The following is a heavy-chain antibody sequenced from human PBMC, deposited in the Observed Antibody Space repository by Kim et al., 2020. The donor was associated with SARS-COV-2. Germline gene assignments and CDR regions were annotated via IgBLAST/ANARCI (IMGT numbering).Heavy chain of an antibody. CDR3: ARLERHVDAFDI. Sequence: SETLSLTCTVSDGSISSSSYYWGWIRQPPGKGLEWIGSIYYSGSTYYNPSLKSRVTISVDTSKNQFSLKLSSVTAADTAVYYCARLERHVDAFDIWGQGTMVTVSS. V-gene: IGHV4-39*01. J-gene: IGHJ3*02. CDR2: IYYSGST. CDR1: DGSISSSSYY. D-gene: IGHD1-1*01.